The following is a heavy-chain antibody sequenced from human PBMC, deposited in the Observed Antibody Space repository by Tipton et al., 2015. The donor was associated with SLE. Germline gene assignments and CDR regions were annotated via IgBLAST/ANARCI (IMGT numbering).Heavy chain of an antibody. CDR1: GFAFSNYE. CDR2: ITTEGNTV. J-gene: IGHJ4*02. V-gene: IGHV3-48*03. CDR3: VRDSSRGGGTFDY. D-gene: IGHD3-16*01. Sequence: GSLRLSCAASGFAFSNYEMSWVRQAPGKGLEWIAYITTEGNTVHYADSVKGRFTISRDDAKNSLYLQMYGLTPEDTAVYYCVRDSSRGGGTFDYWGQGTLVTVSS.